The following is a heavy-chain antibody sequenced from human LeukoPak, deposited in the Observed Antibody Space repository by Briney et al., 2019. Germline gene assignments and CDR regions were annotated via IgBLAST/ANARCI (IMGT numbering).Heavy chain of an antibody. Sequence: PGGSLRLSCAASGFTFSSYGMHWVRQAPGKGGEGVAVICYDAITIYYAASVKARFTISSDNSKDTLFLQMNSLRADDTAVYYCAKARIDSSSWYSWFDPWGQGTLVTVSS. CDR2: ICYDAITI. J-gene: IGHJ5*02. D-gene: IGHD6-13*01. CDR3: AKARIDSSSWYSWFDP. CDR1: GFTFSSYG. V-gene: IGHV3-33*06.